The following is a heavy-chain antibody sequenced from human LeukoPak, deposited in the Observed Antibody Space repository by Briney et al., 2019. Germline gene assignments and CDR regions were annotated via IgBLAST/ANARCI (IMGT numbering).Heavy chain of an antibody. CDR3: AKDRGWGTAQYYFDY. V-gene: IGHV3-30*02. CDR2: IRYDGSNK. D-gene: IGHD2-8*02. CDR1: GFTFSSYG. J-gene: IGHJ4*02. Sequence: GGSLRLSCAASGFTFSSYGMHWVRQAPGKGLEWVAFIRYDGSNKYYADSVKGRFTISRDNSKNTLYLQMNSLRAEDTAVYYCAKDRGWGTAQYYFDYWGQGTLVTVSS.